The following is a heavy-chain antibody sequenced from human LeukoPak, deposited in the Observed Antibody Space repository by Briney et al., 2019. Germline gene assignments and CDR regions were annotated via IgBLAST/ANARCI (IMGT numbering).Heavy chain of an antibody. V-gene: IGHV3-23*01. CDR1: GFTFSSYA. CDR3: AKVSYGGYLRGYFDY. CDR2: ISGSGGST. Sequence: GGSLRLSCAASGFTFSSYAMSWVRQAPGKGLEWVSAISGSGGSTYYADSVKGRFTISRNNSKNTLYLQMNSLRAEDTAVYYCAKVSYGGYLRGYFDYWGQGTLVTVSS. D-gene: IGHD4-17*01. J-gene: IGHJ4*02.